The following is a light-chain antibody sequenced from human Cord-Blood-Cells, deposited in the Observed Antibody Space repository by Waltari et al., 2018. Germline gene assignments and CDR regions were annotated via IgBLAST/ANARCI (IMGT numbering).Light chain of an antibody. Sequence: QSALTQPASVSGSPGQSITISCTGTSSDVGSYNIVSWYQQHPGKAPQLMIYEGSKRPSGVSNRFSGSKSGNTASLTISGLQAEDEADYYCCSYAGSSTSVVFGGGTKLTVL. CDR2: EGS. CDR1: SSDVGSYNI. V-gene: IGLV2-23*01. CDR3: CSYAGSSTSVV. J-gene: IGLJ2*01.